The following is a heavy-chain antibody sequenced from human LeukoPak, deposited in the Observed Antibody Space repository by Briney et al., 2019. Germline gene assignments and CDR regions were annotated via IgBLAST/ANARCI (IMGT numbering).Heavy chain of an antibody. CDR2: IYYSGST. CDR3: ARVSSSWYQDWYFDL. J-gene: IGHJ2*01. Sequence: SETLSLTCTVSGGTITSSSYYWGWIRQPPGKGLEWIGSIYYSGSTYYNPSLKSRVTISVDTSKNQFSLKLSSVTAADTAVYYCARVSSSWYQDWYFDLWGRGTLVTVSS. CDR1: GGTITSSSYY. V-gene: IGHV4-39*07. D-gene: IGHD6-13*01.